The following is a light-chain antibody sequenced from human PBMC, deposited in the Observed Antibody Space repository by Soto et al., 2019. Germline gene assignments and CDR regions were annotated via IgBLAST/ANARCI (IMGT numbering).Light chain of an antibody. Sequence: DIQMTQSPSTLSASVGDRVTITCRASQSISSWLAWYPQKQGKAPTLLIYKPSSLESGVPSRFSGSGSGTEFTLTISSLQPDDFSTYYFQKYNSYPLTFGGGTKVEIK. CDR2: KPS. V-gene: IGKV1-5*03. CDR3: QKYNSYPLT. CDR1: QSISSW. J-gene: IGKJ4*01.